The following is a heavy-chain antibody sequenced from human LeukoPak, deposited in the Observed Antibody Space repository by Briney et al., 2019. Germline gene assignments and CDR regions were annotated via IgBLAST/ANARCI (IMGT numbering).Heavy chain of an antibody. CDR1: GDSISSYY. D-gene: IGHD6-6*01. CDR3: ARVVSRSSSSYFDY. Sequence: SETLSLTCTVSGDSISSYYWSWIRQPAGKGLEWVGRIYISVNSNYNPSLKSRVTMSVDTSKNQFFLKLSSVTAADTAVYYCARVVSRSSSSYFDYWGQGTLVTVSS. V-gene: IGHV4-4*07. J-gene: IGHJ4*02. CDR2: IYISVNS.